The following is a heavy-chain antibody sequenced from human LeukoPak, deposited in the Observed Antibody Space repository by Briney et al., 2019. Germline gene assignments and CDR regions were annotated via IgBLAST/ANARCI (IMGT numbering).Heavy chain of an antibody. CDR3: ATQSGIVGATSPFY. J-gene: IGHJ4*02. V-gene: IGHV4-38-2*02. CDR1: GYSISSGSY. CDR2: IYHSGST. Sequence: PSETLSLTCSVSGYSISSGSYWGWIRQPPGKGLEWIGSIYHSGSTYYNPSLKSRVTMSVDTSKNQFSLKLSSVTAVDTAVYYCATQSGIVGATSPFYWGQGTLVTVSS. D-gene: IGHD1-26*01.